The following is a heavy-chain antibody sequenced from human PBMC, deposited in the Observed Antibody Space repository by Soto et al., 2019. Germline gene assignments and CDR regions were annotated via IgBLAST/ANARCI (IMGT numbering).Heavy chain of an antibody. V-gene: IGHV1-3*04. CDR3: ARDPLGGGVCYDHWLDP. J-gene: IGHJ5*02. Sequence: QVQLVQSGAEVKKPGASVRVSCRTSGYTFTSYAIHWVRQAPGQGLEWMAWSNIGNGNTKYSQKFQGRVTVSRDTSASTAYMDLSSLRSEDTAVYYCARDPLGGGVCYDHWLDPWGQGTLVTVSS. CDR1: GYTFTSYA. D-gene: IGHD2-21*02. CDR2: SNIGNGNT.